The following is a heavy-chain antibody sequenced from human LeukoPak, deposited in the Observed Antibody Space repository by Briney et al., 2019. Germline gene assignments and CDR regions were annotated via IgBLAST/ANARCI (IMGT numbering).Heavy chain of an antibody. CDR3: AKPPSRDRQFNYYYYGMDV. CDR1: GFTFSSYG. J-gene: IGHJ6*02. CDR2: ISYDGSNK. Sequence: GGSLRLSRAASGFTFSSYGMHWVRPAPGKGLEWVAVISYDGSNKYYADSVKGRFTISRDNSKNTLYLQMNSLRAEDTAVYYCAKPPSRDRQFNYYYYGMDVWGQGTTVTVSS. V-gene: IGHV3-30*18. D-gene: IGHD4-11*01.